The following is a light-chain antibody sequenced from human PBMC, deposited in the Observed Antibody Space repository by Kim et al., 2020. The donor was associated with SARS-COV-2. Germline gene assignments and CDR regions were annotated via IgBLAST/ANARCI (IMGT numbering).Light chain of an antibody. J-gene: IGLJ3*02. V-gene: IGLV3-1*01. CDR3: QAWDSSLGV. Sequence: SYELTQPPSVSVSPGQTASITCSGAKLGDKYACWYQQKPGQSPVLVIYQDSKRPSGIPERFSGSNSGNTATLTISGTQAMDEADSYCQAWDSSLGVFGGG. CDR1: KLGDKY. CDR2: QDS.